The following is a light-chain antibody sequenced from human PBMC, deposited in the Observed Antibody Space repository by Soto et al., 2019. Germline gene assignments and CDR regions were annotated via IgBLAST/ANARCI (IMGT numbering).Light chain of an antibody. CDR2: EVS. J-gene: IGLJ1*01. CDR1: SSDVGTYNY. V-gene: IGLV2-14*01. CDR3: SSYTSSTNYV. Sequence: QSALTQPASVSGSPGQSITISCTGTSSDVGTYNYVSWYQQHPGKAPKLIIYEVSNRPSGVSNRFSGSKSGNTASLTISGLQAEDEADYYCSSYTSSTNYVFGTGTKLT.